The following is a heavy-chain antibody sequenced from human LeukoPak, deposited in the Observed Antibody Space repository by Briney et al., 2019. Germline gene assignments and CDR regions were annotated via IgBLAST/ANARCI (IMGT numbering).Heavy chain of an antibody. D-gene: IGHD1-26*01. V-gene: IGHV6-1*01. CDR3: ARAVGATRASWFDP. J-gene: IGHJ5*02. CDR2: TFYRSKWYN. CDR1: GDSVSSNSVT. Sequence: SQTLSLTCAISGDSVSSNSVTWNWIRQSPSRGLEWLGRTFYRSKWYNDYAVSVKSRITINPDTSKNQFSLQLNSVTPEDTAVYYCARAVGATRASWFDPWGQGTLVTVSS.